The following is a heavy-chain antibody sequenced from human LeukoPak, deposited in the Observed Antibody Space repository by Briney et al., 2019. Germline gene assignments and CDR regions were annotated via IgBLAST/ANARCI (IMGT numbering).Heavy chain of an antibody. CDR1: GFIFSSYS. Sequence: GGSLRLSCAASGFIFSSYSMKWVRQAPGKGLEWVSYISSSSSTKYYADSVKGRFTISRDNAKNSLYLQMNSLRGEDTAVYYCVRDVDFDYWGQGTLVTVSS. CDR3: VRDVDFDY. CDR2: ISSSSSTK. V-gene: IGHV3-48*01. D-gene: IGHD5-12*01. J-gene: IGHJ4*02.